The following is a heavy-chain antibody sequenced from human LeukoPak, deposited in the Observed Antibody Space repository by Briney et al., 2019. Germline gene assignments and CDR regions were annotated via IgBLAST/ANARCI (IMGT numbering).Heavy chain of an antibody. J-gene: IGHJ4*02. CDR2: ISSSGSTI. CDR3: AREGGCDIFDY. CDR1: GFTFSSYE. D-gene: IGHD5-12*01. V-gene: IGHV3-48*03. Sequence: PGGSLRLSCAASGFTFSSYEMNWVRQAPGKGLEWVSYISSSGSTIYYADSVKGRFTISRDNAKNSLYLQMNSLRAEDTAVYYCAREGGCDIFDYWGQGTLVTVSS.